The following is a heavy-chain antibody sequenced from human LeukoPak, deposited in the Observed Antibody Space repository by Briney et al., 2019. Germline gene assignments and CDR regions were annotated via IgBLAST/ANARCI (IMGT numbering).Heavy chain of an antibody. CDR1: GFTFSGSA. V-gene: IGHV3-73*01. J-gene: IGHJ4*02. Sequence: GGSLRLSCAASGFTFSGSAMHWVRQASGKGLEWVGRIRSKANSYATAYAASVKGRFTISRDDSKNTAYLQMNSLKIEDTAVYYCTRLTSIAVAGNYWGQGTLVTVSS. D-gene: IGHD6-19*01. CDR2: IRSKANSYAT. CDR3: TRLTSIAVAGNY.